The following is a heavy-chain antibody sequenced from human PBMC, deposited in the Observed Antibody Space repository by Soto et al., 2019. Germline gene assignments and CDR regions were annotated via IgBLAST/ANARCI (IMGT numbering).Heavy chain of an antibody. CDR2: IYYSGST. D-gene: IGHD2-15*01. V-gene: IGHV4-31*03. J-gene: IGHJ4*02. CDR3: ARAPYCSGGSCYSGFDY. Sequence: SETLSLTCTVSGGSISSGGYYWSWIRQHPGKGLEWIGYIYYSGSTYYNPSLKNRVTISVDTSKNQFSLKLSSVTAADTAVYYCARAPYCSGGSCYSGFDYWGQGTLVTVSS. CDR1: GGSISSGGYY.